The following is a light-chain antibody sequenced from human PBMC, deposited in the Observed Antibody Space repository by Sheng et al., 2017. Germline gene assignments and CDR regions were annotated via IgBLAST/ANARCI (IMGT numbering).Light chain of an antibody. V-gene: IGKV1-33*01. CDR1: QDISNY. CDR2: DAS. J-gene: IGKJ2*01. Sequence: DIQMTQSPSSLSASVGDRVTITCQASQDISNYLNWYQQKPGKAPKLLIYDASNLETGVPSRFSGSGSGTDFTFTISSLQPRDIATYYCQQYDNLPYTFGQGTKARRSN. CDR3: QQYDNLPYT.